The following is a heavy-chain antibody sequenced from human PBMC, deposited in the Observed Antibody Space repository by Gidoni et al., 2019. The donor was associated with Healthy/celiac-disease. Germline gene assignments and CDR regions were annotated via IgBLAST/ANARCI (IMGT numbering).Heavy chain of an antibody. Sequence: QAQLVQSGAEVKKPGAAAKVSCKASGYTFTSNDHNCVRPATGQGLEWMGWMNPNSGKTGYAQKFQDRVTMTRNTSISTAYMELLSLGSDDAAVYYCARRGDFWSGSGMDVWGQGTTVTVSS. CDR2: MNPNSGKT. CDR1: GYTFTSND. D-gene: IGHD3-3*01. J-gene: IGHJ6*02. V-gene: IGHV1-8*01. CDR3: ARRGDFWSGSGMDV.